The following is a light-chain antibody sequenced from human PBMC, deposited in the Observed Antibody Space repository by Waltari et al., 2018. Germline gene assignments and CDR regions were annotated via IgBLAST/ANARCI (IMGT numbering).Light chain of an antibody. CDR3: CSFEDTWV. Sequence: QSALTQPRSVSGSAGQSVTISCTVTGSDYVSWSHQPPREPPKHVFFEVSKRPSGVPDRFSGSKSGTSASLTVSGLQAEDGADYYCCSFEDTWVFGGGTKLTVL. J-gene: IGLJ3*02. V-gene: IGLV2-11*01. CDR2: EVS. CDR1: GSDY.